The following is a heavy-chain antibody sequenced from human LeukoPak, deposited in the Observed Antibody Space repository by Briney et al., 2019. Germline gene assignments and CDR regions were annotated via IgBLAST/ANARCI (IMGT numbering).Heavy chain of an antibody. CDR3: ARDNADRNMGNAFDY. D-gene: IGHD1-26*01. CDR2: IFSDRSDK. CDR1: GFTFSRYA. J-gene: IGHJ4*02. Sequence: PGGSLRLSCGASGFTFSRYAMHWGRQAPGKGLEGVSDIFSDRSDKFYADSVRGRFTISRDDSKSTLYLQSSSLRVEDTALYYCARDNADRNMGNAFDYWGQGTLVTVSS. V-gene: IGHV3-30*04.